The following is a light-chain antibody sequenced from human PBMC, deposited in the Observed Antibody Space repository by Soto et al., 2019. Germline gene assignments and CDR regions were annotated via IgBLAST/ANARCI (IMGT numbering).Light chain of an antibody. Sequence: AIQLTQSPSSLSASVGDTVTITCRASQGMRSTLAWYQQKPGKAPNLLIYYASTLESGVPSRFSGSGSGTDFTLTISSLQPEDFATYYCQQFSSYPRTFGQGTKLEIK. CDR3: QQFSSYPRT. CDR1: QGMRST. V-gene: IGKV1-13*02. J-gene: IGKJ2*01. CDR2: YAS.